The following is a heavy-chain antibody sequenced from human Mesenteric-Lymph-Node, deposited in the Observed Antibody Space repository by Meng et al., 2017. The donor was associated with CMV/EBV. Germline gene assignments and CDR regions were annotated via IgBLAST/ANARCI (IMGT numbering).Heavy chain of an antibody. CDR3: ARVEYSSSWFEGGYFDY. CDR1: GTFSRYA. J-gene: IGHJ4*02. CDR2: IIPIIGRT. Sequence: GTFSRYAISWVRQAPGQGLEWMGGIIPIIGRTNYAQRFQGRVTITTDESMSTAYMEVSSLRSDDTAVFYCARVEYSSSWFEGGYFDYWGQGALVTVSS. V-gene: IGHV1-69*05. D-gene: IGHD6-13*01.